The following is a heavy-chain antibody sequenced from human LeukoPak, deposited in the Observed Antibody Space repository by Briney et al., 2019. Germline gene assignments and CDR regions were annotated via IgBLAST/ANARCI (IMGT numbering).Heavy chain of an antibody. CDR1: GFTFSSYW. J-gene: IGHJ6*03. D-gene: IGHD2-2*01. CDR3: AREQVVPAALYYYYYYYMDV. V-gene: IGHV3-7*01. Sequence: GGSLRLSCAASGFTFSSYWMSWVRQAPGKGLEWMANIKQGGSEKYYVDSVKGRFTISRDNANNSLYLQMNSLRAEDTAVYYCAREQVVPAALYYYYYYYMDVWGKGTTVTVSS. CDR2: IKQGGSEK.